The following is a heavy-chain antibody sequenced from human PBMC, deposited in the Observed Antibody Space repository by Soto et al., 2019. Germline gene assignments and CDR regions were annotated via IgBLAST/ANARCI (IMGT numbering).Heavy chain of an antibody. CDR3: ARKEYGDGLDV. CDR2: LSDSGST. J-gene: IGHJ6*02. Sequence: SETLSLTCTVPGGSISGYFWSWIRQPPGKGLECIGYLSDSGSTDYTPSLNSRVTISVDTSKNQFSLQLSSVTAADTAVYYCARKEYGDGLDVWGQGTTVTVSS. CDR1: GGSISGYF. V-gene: IGHV4-59*01. D-gene: IGHD2-2*01.